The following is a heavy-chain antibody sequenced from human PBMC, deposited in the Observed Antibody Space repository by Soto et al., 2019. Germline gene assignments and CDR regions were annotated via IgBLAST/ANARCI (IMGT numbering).Heavy chain of an antibody. D-gene: IGHD1-26*01. CDR3: AKAQAWELLFDF. Sequence: SETLSLTCTVSGASISSGGYYWSWIRQHPGKGLEWIANIYYSGSTYYNPSLKSRVTISIDTPKNQFSLKLSSVTAADTAVYYCAKAQAWELLFDFWGQGXLVTVYS. CDR2: IYYSGST. V-gene: IGHV4-31*03. J-gene: IGHJ4*02. CDR1: GASISSGGYY.